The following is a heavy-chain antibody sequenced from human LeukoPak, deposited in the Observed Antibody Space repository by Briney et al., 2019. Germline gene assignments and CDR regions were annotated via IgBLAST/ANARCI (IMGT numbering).Heavy chain of an antibody. CDR1: GGSISDDSYY. J-gene: IGHJ4*02. CDR3: ARRPNYCSGYSSYYFDY. Sequence: PSETLSLTCTVSGGSISDDSYYWGWIRQPPGKGLEWIGSLYYTASTYYNPSLKSRVTISVDTSKNQSSLKLSSVTAADTAVYYCARRPNYCSGYSSYYFDYWGQGTLVTVSS. D-gene: IGHD2-15*01. CDR2: LYYTAST. V-gene: IGHV4-39*01.